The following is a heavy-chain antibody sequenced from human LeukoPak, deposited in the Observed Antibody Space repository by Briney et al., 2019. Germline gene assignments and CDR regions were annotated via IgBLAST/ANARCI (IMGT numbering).Heavy chain of an antibody. D-gene: IGHD3-22*01. V-gene: IGHV3-20*04. CDR2: INWNGGST. J-gene: IGHJ4*02. CDR1: GFPFDDYG. CDR3: ARVSYYDSSGHWDY. Sequence: GSLRLSCAASGFPFDDYGMSWVRPAPGKGLEWVSGINWNGGSTGYADSVKGRFTISRDNAKNSLYLQMNSLRAEDTALYYCARVSYYDSSGHWDYWGQGTLVTVSS.